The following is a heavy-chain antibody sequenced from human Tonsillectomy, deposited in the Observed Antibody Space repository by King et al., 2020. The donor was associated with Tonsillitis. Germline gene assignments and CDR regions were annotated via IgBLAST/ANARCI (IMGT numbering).Heavy chain of an antibody. V-gene: IGHV3-21*01. J-gene: IGHJ4*02. Sequence: VQLVESGGGLVKPGGSLRLSCAASGFTFSSYSMNWVRQAPGKGLEWVASISSSSSYIYYADSVKGRFTISRDNAKNSLYLQMNSLRAEDTAVYYCAGGHRGGNDVGANSPFYSWGQGTLVTVSS. D-gene: IGHD1-26*01. CDR2: ISSSSSYI. CDR3: AGGHRGGNDVGANSPFYS. CDR1: GFTFSSYS.